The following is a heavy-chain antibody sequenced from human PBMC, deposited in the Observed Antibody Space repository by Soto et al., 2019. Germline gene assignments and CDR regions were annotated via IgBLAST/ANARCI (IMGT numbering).Heavy chain of an antibody. V-gene: IGHV3-33*01. J-gene: IGHJ6*02. D-gene: IGHD6-19*01. Sequence: GGSLRLSCAASGFTFSSYGMHWVRQAPGKGLEWVAVIWYDGSNKYYADSVKGRFTISRDNSKNTLYLQMNSLRAEDTAVYYCAREGREQWLVNYYYGMDVWGQGTTVTVSS. CDR1: GFTFSSYG. CDR3: AREGREQWLVNYYYGMDV. CDR2: IWYDGSNK.